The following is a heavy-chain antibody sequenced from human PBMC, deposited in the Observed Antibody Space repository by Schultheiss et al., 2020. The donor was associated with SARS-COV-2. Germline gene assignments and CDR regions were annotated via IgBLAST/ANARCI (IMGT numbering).Heavy chain of an antibody. J-gene: IGHJ4*02. V-gene: IGHV4-4*07. CDR2: IYTSGGT. CDR3: GSLLYTSSWPVDY. CDR1: GGSISSYY. Sequence: LRLSCSVSGGSISSYYWSWIRQPAGKGLEWIGRIYTSGGTNYNPSLKSRVTMSVDTSKNQFSLKLSSVTAADTAIYYCGSLLYTSSWPVDYWGQGSLVTVSS. D-gene: IGHD6-13*01.